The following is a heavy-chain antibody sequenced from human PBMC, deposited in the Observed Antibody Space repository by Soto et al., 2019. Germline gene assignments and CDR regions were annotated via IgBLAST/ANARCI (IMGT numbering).Heavy chain of an antibody. Sequence: DVQLVESGGELVQPGGSQRLSCAASGFTFGYYNMHWVRQAPGKGLEWVSFVRSSGDDTYYADSVKGRFTISRDNAKDSLYLQMNSLREEDTAVYYCARDGESSSSSDFDFWGQGALVIVSS. D-gene: IGHD2-2*01. V-gene: IGHV3-48*02. CDR3: ARDGESSSSSDFDF. CDR2: VRSSGDDT. CDR1: GFTFGYYN. J-gene: IGHJ4*02.